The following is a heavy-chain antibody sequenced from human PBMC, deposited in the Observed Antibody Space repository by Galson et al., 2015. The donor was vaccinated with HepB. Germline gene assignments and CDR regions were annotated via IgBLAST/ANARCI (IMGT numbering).Heavy chain of an antibody. CDR3: TTDGRDCSSTSCYTGNYYYYYMDV. CDR2: IKSKTDGGTT. Sequence: SLRLSCAASGFTFSNAWMNWVRQAPGKGLEWVGRIKSKTDGGTTDYAAPVKGRFTISRDDSKNTLYLQMNSLKTEDTAVYYCTTDGRDCSSTSCYTGNYYYYYMDVWGKGTTVTVSS. V-gene: IGHV3-15*07. J-gene: IGHJ6*03. CDR1: GFTFSNAW. D-gene: IGHD2-2*02.